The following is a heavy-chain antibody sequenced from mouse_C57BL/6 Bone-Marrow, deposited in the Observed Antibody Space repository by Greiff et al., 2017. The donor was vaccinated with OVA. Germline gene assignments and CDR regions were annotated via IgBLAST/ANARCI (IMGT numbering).Heavy chain of an antibody. CDR3: ARDGYDYGFAY. CDR2: ISDGGSYT. J-gene: IGHJ3*01. CDR1: GFTFSSYA. V-gene: IGHV5-4*01. D-gene: IGHD2-4*01. Sequence: EVKLVESGEGLVKPGGSLKLSCAASGFTFSSYAMSWVRQTPEKRLEWVATISDGGSYTYYPDNVKGRFTISRDNAKNNLYLQMSHLKSEDTAMYYCARDGYDYGFAYWGQGTLVTVSA.